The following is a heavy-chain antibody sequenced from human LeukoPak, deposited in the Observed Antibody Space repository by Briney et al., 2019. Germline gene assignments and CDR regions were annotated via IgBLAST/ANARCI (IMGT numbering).Heavy chain of an antibody. J-gene: IGHJ4*02. CDR3: ARDRGGLYYYGSSGYLQ. CDR2: IIPIFGTA. Sequence: GSSVKVSCKASGCTFSSYAISWVRQAPGQGLEWMGGIIPIFGTANYAQKFQGRVTITADESTSTAYMELSSLRSEDTAVYYCARDRGGLYYYGSSGYLQWGQGTLVTVSS. CDR1: GCTFSSYA. D-gene: IGHD3-22*01. V-gene: IGHV1-69*01.